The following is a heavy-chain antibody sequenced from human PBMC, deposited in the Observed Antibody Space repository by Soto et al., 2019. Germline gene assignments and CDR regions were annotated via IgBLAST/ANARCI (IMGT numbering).Heavy chain of an antibody. D-gene: IGHD5-18*01. Sequence: SETLSLTCTVSGGSVTSDGDYWTWIRQSPGKGLEWIGYISNSGSTGYNPSLKTRLSMSVDRSKNQFTLRLTSVTAADTAVYFCATESGSTYGYFDHWGQGTQVTVYS. CDR3: ATESGSTYGYFDH. J-gene: IGHJ4*02. CDR1: GGSVTSDGDY. CDR2: ISNSGST. V-gene: IGHV4-30-4*01.